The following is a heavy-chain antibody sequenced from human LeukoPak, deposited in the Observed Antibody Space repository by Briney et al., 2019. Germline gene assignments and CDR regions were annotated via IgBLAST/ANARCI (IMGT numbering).Heavy chain of an antibody. J-gene: IGHJ4*02. Sequence: GGSLRLSCAASGFTFSSYAMHWVRQAPGKGLEYASAISSNGGSTYYANSVKGRFTISRDNSKNTLYLQMGSLRAEDMAVYYCARVAAAGSSDYWGQGTLVTVSS. CDR3: ARVAAAGSSDY. CDR2: ISSNGGST. CDR1: GFTFSSYA. V-gene: IGHV3-64*01. D-gene: IGHD6-13*01.